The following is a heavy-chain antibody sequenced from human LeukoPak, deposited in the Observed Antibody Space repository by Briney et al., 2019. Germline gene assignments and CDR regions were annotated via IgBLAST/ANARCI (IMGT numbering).Heavy chain of an antibody. V-gene: IGHV3-7*01. CDR3: ARDDVGSYYVY. CDR1: GFTFSSYA. Sequence: PGGSLRLSCAASGFTFSSYAMSWVRQAPGRGLEWVANMNEDGTDKYYADSAKGRFTISRDNAKNSLYLQIYSLRAEDTAVYYCARDDVGSYYVYWGQGTLVTVSS. D-gene: IGHD3-3*01. CDR2: MNEDGTDK. J-gene: IGHJ4*02.